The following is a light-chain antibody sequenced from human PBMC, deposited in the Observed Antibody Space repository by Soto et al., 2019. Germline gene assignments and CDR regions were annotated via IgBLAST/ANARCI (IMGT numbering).Light chain of an antibody. CDR2: GAS. CDR1: QSVSSSY. Sequence: EIVMTQSPATLSVSPGEGAALSCRASQSVSSSYLAWYQQKPGQAPRLLIYGASSRATGIPDRFSGSGSGTDFTLSISRLEVEDFAVYHCQQYGNAPITFGQGTRLEIK. CDR3: QQYGNAPIT. V-gene: IGKV3-20*01. J-gene: IGKJ5*01.